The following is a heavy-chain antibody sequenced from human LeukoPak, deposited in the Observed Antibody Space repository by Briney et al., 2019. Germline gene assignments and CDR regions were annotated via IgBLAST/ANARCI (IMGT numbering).Heavy chain of an antibody. J-gene: IGHJ4*02. CDR1: GFTFSSFA. Sequence: GGSLRLSCAASGFTFSSFAMSWVRQAPGKGLEWVSVMSNGGGTTYYADSVKGRFTISRDNSKNTLYLQMNSLRAEDTAVYFFAKNRGYGGRYYFDYWGQGTQVTVSS. V-gene: IGHV3-23*01. CDR2: MSNGGGTT. D-gene: IGHD5-12*01. CDR3: AKNRGYGGRYYFDY.